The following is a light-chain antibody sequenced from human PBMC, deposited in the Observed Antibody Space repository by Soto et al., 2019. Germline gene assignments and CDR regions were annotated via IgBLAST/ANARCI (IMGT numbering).Light chain of an antibody. CDR1: SSDVGGYNY. CDR3: SSYTSSSTVV. J-gene: IGLJ1*01. V-gene: IGLV2-14*01. CDR2: EVS. Sequence: QSVLTQPASVSGSPGQSITISCTGTSSDVGGYNYVPWYQHHPGKAPKLIIYEVSNRPSGASNRFSGSKSGNTASLTISGLQADDEADYYCSSYTSSSTVVFGIGTKVTVL.